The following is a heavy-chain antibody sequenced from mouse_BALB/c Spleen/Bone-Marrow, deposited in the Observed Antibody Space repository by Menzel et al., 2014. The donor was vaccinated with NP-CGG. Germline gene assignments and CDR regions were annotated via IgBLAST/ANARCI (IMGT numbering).Heavy chain of an antibody. J-gene: IGHJ4*01. CDR2: ISSGGSYT. V-gene: IGHV5-6-4*01. D-gene: IGHD1-1*01. CDR1: GFTFSSYT. Sequence: EVQGVESGGGLVKPGGSLKLSCAASGFTFSSYTMSWVRQTPEKRLEWVATISSGGSYTYYPDSVKGRFTISRDNAKNPLYLQMSSLKSEDTAMYYCTRDPFYYGSSYAMDYWDQTTTVTVST. CDR3: TRDPFYYGSSYAMDY.